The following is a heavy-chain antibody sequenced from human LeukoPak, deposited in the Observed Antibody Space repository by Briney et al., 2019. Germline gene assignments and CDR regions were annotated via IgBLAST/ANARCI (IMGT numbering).Heavy chain of an antibody. Sequence: SETLSLTCSVSNGSISSSRYFWGWIRQPPGKGLEWIGSIDYSGSTYYNPSLKSRVTISVDTSKNHFSLDLSSVTAADTAVYYCARDRSSSWYKDFDYWGQGTLVTVPS. D-gene: IGHD6-13*01. J-gene: IGHJ4*02. CDR3: ARDRSSSWYKDFDY. CDR1: NGSISSSRYF. V-gene: IGHV4-39*07. CDR2: IDYSGST.